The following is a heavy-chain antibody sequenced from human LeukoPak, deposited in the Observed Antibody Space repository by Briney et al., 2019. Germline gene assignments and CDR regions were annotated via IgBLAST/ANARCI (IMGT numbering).Heavy chain of an antibody. J-gene: IGHJ4*02. CDR3: AKVAHGDYFDY. V-gene: IGHV3-30-3*01. CDR2: ISYDGSNK. CDR1: GFTFRSYA. Sequence: GGSLRLSCAASGFTFRSYAMHWVRQAPGKGLEWVAVISYDGSNKYYADSVKGRFTISRDNSKNTLYLQMNSLRAEDTAVYYCAKVAHGDYFDYWGQGTLVTVSS. D-gene: IGHD3-10*01.